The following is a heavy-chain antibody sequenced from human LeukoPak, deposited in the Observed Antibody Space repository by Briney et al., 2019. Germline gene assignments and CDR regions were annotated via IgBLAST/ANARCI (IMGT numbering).Heavy chain of an antibody. V-gene: IGHV4-4*07. CDR2: IYTSGST. Sequence: SETLSLTCTVSGGSVSSYYWSWIRQPAGKGLEWIGRIYTSGSTNYNPSLKSRVTMSVDTSKNQFSLKLSSVTAADTAVYYCARHPDGSGSYYYYYYMDVWGKGTTVTISS. CDR1: GGSVSSYY. D-gene: IGHD3-10*01. CDR3: ARHPDGSGSYYYYYYMDV. J-gene: IGHJ6*03.